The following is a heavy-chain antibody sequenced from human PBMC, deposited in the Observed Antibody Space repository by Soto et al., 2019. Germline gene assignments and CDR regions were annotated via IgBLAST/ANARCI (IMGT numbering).Heavy chain of an antibody. CDR3: ARSALAGFDH. J-gene: IGHJ4*02. CDR2: IKQDGSEK. Sequence: PGGSLRLSCAASGFTLSSYWMSWVRQAPGKGLEWVANIKQDGSEKYYVDSVKGRFTISRDNAKNSLSLQMNSLRADDTAVYYCARSALAGFDHWGQGILVTVSS. CDR1: GFTLSSYW. V-gene: IGHV3-7*01.